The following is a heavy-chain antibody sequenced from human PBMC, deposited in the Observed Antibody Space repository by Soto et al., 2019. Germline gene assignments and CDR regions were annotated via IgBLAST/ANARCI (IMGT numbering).Heavy chain of an antibody. CDR3: ARAGYYGSGSYYNVFWFDP. J-gene: IGHJ5*02. D-gene: IGHD3-10*01. V-gene: IGHV4-59*01. CDR2: IYYSGST. CDR1: GGSISSYY. Sequence: SETLSLTCTVSGGSISSYYWSWIRQPPGKGLEWIRYIYYSGSTNYNPSLKSRVTISVDTSKNQFSLKLSSVTAADTAVYYCARAGYYGSGSYYNVFWFDPWGQGTLVTVSS.